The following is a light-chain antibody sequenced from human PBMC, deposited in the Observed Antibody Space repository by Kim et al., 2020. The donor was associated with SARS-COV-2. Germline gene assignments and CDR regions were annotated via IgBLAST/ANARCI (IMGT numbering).Light chain of an antibody. V-gene: IGLV1-44*01. Sequence: GQRVTISCSGSGSNIGSNTVNWYQQLPGTAPKLLIYSNNQRPSGVPDRFSGSKSGTSASLAISGLQSEDEADYYCVAWDDSLSGRVFGGGTQLTVL. CDR1: GSNIGSNT. J-gene: IGLJ3*02. CDR3: VAWDDSLSGRV. CDR2: SNN.